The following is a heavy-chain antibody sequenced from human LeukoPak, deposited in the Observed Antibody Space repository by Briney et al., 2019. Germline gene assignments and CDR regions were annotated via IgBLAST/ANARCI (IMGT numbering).Heavy chain of an antibody. CDR1: GGTFTIDA. Sequence: SSVTLSLNCSGGTFTIDAISWVWHGPGQGLEWVGGIIPIFCTANYAQKFQGRVTITTDASTSTTSIDLSSLRSKDTAVYYCARDPANYYGSGSYFRYWGQGTLVTVSS. CDR2: IIPIFCTA. V-gene: IGHV1-69*05. CDR3: ARDPANYYGSGSYFRY. J-gene: IGHJ4*02. D-gene: IGHD3-10*01.